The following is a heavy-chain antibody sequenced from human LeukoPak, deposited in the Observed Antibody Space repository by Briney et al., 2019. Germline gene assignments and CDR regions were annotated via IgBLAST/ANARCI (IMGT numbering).Heavy chain of an antibody. J-gene: IGHJ2*01. D-gene: IGHD1-26*01. Sequence: PGRSLRLSCAASGFTFSSYAMHWVRQAPGKGLEWVAAISYDGSNKYYADSVKGRFTISRDNSKNTLYLQMNSLRAEDTAVYYCAREVGATYWYFDLWGRGTLVTVSS. CDR1: GFTFSSYA. CDR3: AREVGATYWYFDL. CDR2: ISYDGSNK. V-gene: IGHV3-30-3*01.